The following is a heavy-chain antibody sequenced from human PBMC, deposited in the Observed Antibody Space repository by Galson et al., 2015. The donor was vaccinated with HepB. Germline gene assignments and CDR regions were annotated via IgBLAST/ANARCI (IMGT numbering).Heavy chain of an antibody. D-gene: IGHD6-19*01. CDR2: IVVGSGNT. J-gene: IGHJ6*02. CDR3: AAADLYSSGWYVFGYYYYGMDV. V-gene: IGHV1-58*02. Sequence: SVKVSCKASGFTFTSSAMQWVRQARGQRLEWIGWIVVGSGNTNYAQKFQERVTITRDMSTSTAYMELSSLRSEDTAVYYCAAADLYSSGWYVFGYYYYGMDVWGQGTTVTVSS. CDR1: GFTFTSSA.